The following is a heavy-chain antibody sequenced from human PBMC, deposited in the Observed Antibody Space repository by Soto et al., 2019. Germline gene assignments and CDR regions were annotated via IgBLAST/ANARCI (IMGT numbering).Heavy chain of an antibody. CDR3: ARDKREMATID. J-gene: IGHJ4*02. CDR1: GGSISNGDYY. CDR2: IYYSGST. Sequence: PSETLSLTCTVSGGSISNGDYYWSWIRQPPGKGLEWIGYIYYSGSTYYNPSLKSRVTISVDTSKNQFSLKLSSVTAADTAVYYCARDKREMATIDWGQGTLVTVAS. V-gene: IGHV4-30-4*01. D-gene: IGHD5-12*01.